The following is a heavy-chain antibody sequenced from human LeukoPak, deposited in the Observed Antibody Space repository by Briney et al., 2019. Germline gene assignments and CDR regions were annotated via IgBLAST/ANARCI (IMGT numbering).Heavy chain of an antibody. CDR1: GGSISSGDYY. Sequence: SQTLSLTCTVSGGSISSGDYYWGWIRHPPGKGLEWLGYIYYSGSTYYNPSLKSRVTISVDTSKNQFSLELSAVTAADTAVYYCARDRYYGSGSYVGDYWGQGTLVTVSS. J-gene: IGHJ4*02. D-gene: IGHD3-10*01. CDR3: ARDRYYGSGSYVGDY. CDR2: IYYSGST. V-gene: IGHV4-30-4*01.